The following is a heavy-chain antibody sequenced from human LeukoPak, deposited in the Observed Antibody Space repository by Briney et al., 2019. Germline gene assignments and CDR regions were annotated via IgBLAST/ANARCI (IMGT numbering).Heavy chain of an antibody. CDR3: AKVRVDAYVSPNDY. D-gene: IGHD3-16*01. Sequence: SGGSLRLSCAASGXTFSSYGMHWVRQAPGMGLEWVAIISYDGSNKYYADSVKGRFTISRDNSRNTLYLQMNSLRAEDTALYYCAKVRVDAYVSPNDYWGQGTLVTVSS. CDR1: GXTFSSYG. V-gene: IGHV3-30*18. CDR2: ISYDGSNK. J-gene: IGHJ4*02.